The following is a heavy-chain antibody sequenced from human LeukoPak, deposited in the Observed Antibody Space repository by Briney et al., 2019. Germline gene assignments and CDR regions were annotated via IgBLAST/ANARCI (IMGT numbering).Heavy chain of an antibody. CDR3: AKSLQYCSSTSCYLLNYYGMDV. V-gene: IGHV3-30*18. J-gene: IGHJ6*02. CDR1: GFTFSSYG. D-gene: IGHD2-2*01. CDR2: ISYDGSNK. Sequence: GGSLRLSCAASGFTFSSYGMHWVRQAPGKGLEWVAVISYDGSNKYYADSVKGRFTISRDNSKNTLYLQMNSLRAEDTAVYYCAKSLQYCSSTSCYLLNYYGMDVWGQGTTVTVSS.